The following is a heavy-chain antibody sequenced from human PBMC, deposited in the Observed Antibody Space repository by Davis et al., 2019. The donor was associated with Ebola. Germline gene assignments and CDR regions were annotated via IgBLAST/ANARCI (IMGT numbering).Heavy chain of an antibody. D-gene: IGHD5-18*01. J-gene: IGHJ3*01. CDR1: GLTFSDHH. Sequence: GESLKIPCVVSGLTFSDHHMDCVREAPGKGLEWVGRIRTKTYSYTTENAASVKGRFTISRDDSRSSLYLQMNSLKTEDTAVYYCVRGLGYTYGYEVSHFWGQGTMVTVSS. V-gene: IGHV3-72*01. CDR2: IRTKTYSYTT. CDR3: VRGLGYTYGYEVSHF.